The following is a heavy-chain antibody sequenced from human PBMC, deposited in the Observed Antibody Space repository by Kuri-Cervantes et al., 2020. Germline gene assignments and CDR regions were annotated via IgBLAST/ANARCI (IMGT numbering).Heavy chain of an antibody. CDR1: GFTFSSYS. D-gene: IGHD3-22*01. CDR3: ATLGRKYYYDSSGYYSYFDY. Sequence: GESLKISCAASGFTFSSYSMNWVRQAPGKGLEWVSYISSSSSTIYYADSVKGRFTISRDNSKNTLYLRMNSLRAEDTAVYYCATLGRKYYYDSSGYYSYFDYWGQGTLVTVSS. CDR2: ISSSSSTI. V-gene: IGHV3-48*01. J-gene: IGHJ4*02.